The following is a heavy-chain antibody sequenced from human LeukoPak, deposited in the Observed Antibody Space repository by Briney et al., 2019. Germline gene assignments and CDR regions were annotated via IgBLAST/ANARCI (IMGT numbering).Heavy chain of an antibody. CDR1: GFTFSSFG. Sequence: GGSLRLSCAASGFTFSSFGMQWVRQAPGKGLVGGVFIRCDGSNKDYAVSVKGRFTISRDKSKNTLSLQMNSMRAEDTAVYYCAKGGSFSSTSCYGNSPYYYYYMDVWGKGTTVTVSS. CDR2: IRCDGSNK. J-gene: IGHJ6*03. V-gene: IGHV3-30*02. D-gene: IGHD2-2*01. CDR3: AKGGSFSSTSCYGNSPYYYYYMDV.